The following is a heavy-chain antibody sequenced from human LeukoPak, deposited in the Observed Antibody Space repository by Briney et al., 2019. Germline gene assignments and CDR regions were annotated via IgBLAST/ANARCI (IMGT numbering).Heavy chain of an antibody. J-gene: IGHJ4*02. Sequence: PSETLSLTCAVYGGSFSGYYWSWIRQPPGKGLEWIGEINHSGSTNYNPSLKSRVTISVDTSKNQFSLKLSSVTAADTAVYYCARTRGYSYGCFDYWGQGTLVTVSS. D-gene: IGHD5-18*01. CDR1: GGSFSGYY. CDR3: ARTRGYSYGCFDY. CDR2: INHSGST. V-gene: IGHV4-34*01.